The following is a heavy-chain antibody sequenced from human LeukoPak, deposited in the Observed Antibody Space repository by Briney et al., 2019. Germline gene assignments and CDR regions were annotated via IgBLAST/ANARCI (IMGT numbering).Heavy chain of an antibody. Sequence: ASVKVSCKASGYTFTGYYMHWVRQAPGQGLEWMGWINPNSGGTNYAQKFQGRVTMTRDTSISTAYMELSRLRSDDTAVYYCPRGSRRWGSSWGYWGQGTLVTVSS. CDR3: PRGSRRWGSSWGY. CDR2: INPNSGGT. D-gene: IGHD6-13*01. CDR1: GYTFTGYY. V-gene: IGHV1-2*02. J-gene: IGHJ4*02.